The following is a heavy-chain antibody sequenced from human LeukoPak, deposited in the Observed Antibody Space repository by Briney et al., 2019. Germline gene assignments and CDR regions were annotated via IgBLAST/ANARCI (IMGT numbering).Heavy chain of an antibody. Sequence: SETLSLTCTVSDDSIKNYFWTWIRQSPGKGLEWIGYIYHSGTTYYNPSVKGRISISVDTSKNQFSLNLNSVTAADTAVYYCARVQYCSGGSCYNLRLFDHWGRGTLVTVSS. CDR2: IYHSGTT. J-gene: IGHJ4*02. CDR3: ARVQYCSGGSCYNLRLFDH. V-gene: IGHV4-4*09. D-gene: IGHD2-15*01. CDR1: DDSIKNYF.